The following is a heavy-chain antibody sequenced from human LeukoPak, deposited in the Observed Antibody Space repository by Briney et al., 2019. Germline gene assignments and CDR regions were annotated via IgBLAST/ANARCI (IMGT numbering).Heavy chain of an antibody. V-gene: IGHV3-9*01. CDR1: GFTFDDYA. CDR3: AKDSVAGSLGYYYGMDV. Sequence: GGSLRLSCAASGFTFDDYAMHWVRQAPGKGLEWVSGISWNSGSIGYADSVKGRFTISRDNAKNSLYLQMNSLRAEDTALYYCAKDSVAGSLGYYYGMDVWGQGTTVTVSS. J-gene: IGHJ6*02. D-gene: IGHD6-19*01. CDR2: ISWNSGSI.